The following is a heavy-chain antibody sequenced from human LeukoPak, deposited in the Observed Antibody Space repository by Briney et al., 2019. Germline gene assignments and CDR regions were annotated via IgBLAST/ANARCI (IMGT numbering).Heavy chain of an antibody. Sequence: PSETLSLTCAVYGGSFSGYYWSWIRQPPGKGLEWIGEINHSGSTNYNPSLKSRVTISVDTSKNQFSLKLSSVTAADTAVYYCARGEYCSSTSCVPFDIWGQGTIVTVSS. CDR1: GGSFSGYY. D-gene: IGHD2-2*01. CDR2: INHSGST. J-gene: IGHJ3*02. CDR3: ARGEYCSSTSCVPFDI. V-gene: IGHV4-34*01.